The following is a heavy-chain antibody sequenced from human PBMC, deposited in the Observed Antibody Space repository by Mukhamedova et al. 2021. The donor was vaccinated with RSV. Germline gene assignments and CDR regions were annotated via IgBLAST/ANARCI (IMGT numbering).Heavy chain of an antibody. D-gene: IGHD2-2*01. J-gene: IGHJ6*03. V-gene: IGHV3-21*01. CDR3: ARDRYPGYCSSTSCPVLDYYYYYMDV. Sequence: VSSISSSSSYIYYADSVKGRFTISRDNAKNSLYLQMNSLRAEDTAVYYCARDRYPGYCSSTSCPVLDYYYYYMDVWGKGTTVTVS. CDR2: ISSSSSYI.